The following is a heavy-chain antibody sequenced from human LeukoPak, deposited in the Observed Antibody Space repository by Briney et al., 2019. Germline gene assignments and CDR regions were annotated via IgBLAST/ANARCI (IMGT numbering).Heavy chain of an antibody. D-gene: IGHD2-2*02. J-gene: IGHJ4*02. CDR3: AKDSCSSTSCYTVLNYFDY. V-gene: IGHV3-9*01. CDR2: ISWNSGSI. Sequence: GGSLRLSCAASGFTFSSYAMSWVRHAPGKGLEWVSGISWNSGSIGYADSVKGRFTISRDNAKNSLYLQMNSLRAEDTALYYCAKDSCSSTSCYTVLNYFDYWGQGTLVTVSS. CDR1: GFTFSSYA.